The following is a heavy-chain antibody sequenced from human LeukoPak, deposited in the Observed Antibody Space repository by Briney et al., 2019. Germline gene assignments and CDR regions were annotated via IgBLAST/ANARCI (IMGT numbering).Heavy chain of an antibody. CDR1: GFTFRSCG. CDR3: ARVGTTGYYYYYMDV. J-gene: IGHJ6*03. Sequence: SGGSLRLSCAASGFTFRSCGMTWVRRAPGKGLEWVSYISSSSNTIYYADSVKGRFTISRDNAKNSLYLQVDSLRAEDTAVYYCARVGTTGYYYYYMDVWGKGTTVTVSS. D-gene: IGHD2/OR15-2a*01. V-gene: IGHV3-48*04. CDR2: ISSSSNTI.